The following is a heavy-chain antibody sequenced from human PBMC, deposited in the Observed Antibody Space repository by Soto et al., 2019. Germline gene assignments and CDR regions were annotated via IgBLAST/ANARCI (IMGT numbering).Heavy chain of an antibody. CDR3: ATERWEDAFDI. J-gene: IGHJ3*02. V-gene: IGHV1-8*01. D-gene: IGHD1-26*01. CDR1: GYTFTSYD. CDR2: MNPNSGNT. Sequence: QEQLVQSGAEGKKPGASVKVSCKASGYTFTSYDITWVRQATGQGLEWMGWMNPNSGNTGYAQKFQGRVTMTRNTSIGTAYMELSSLRSEDTAVYCCATERWEDAFDIWGQGTMVTVSS.